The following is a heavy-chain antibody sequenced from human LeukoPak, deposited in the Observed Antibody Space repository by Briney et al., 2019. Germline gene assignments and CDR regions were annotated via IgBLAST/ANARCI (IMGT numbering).Heavy chain of an antibody. CDR2: IYYSGST. Sequence: SETLSLTCTVSGGSISSSSYYWGWIRQPPGKGLEWIGSIYYSGSTYYNPSLKSRVTISVDTSKNQFSLKLSSVTAADTAVYYCATLVGGKYSSRHPFDPWGQGTLVTVSS. CDR3: ATLVGGKYSSRHPFDP. J-gene: IGHJ5*02. CDR1: GGSISSSSYY. V-gene: IGHV4-39*07. D-gene: IGHD6-19*01.